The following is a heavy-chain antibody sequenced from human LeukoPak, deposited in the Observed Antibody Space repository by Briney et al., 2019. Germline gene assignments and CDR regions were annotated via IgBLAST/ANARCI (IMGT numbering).Heavy chain of an antibody. V-gene: IGHV3-23*01. CDR2: ISGSGGST. CDR3: AKDIVGPTT. Sequence: GGSLRLSCAASGFIFSRYVMTWVRQAPGKGLEWVSAISGSGGSTYYADSVKGRFTISRDNSKNTLYLQMNSLRADDTAVYYCAKDIVGPTTGGQGTLVTVSS. CDR1: GFIFSRYV. J-gene: IGHJ4*02. D-gene: IGHD1-26*01.